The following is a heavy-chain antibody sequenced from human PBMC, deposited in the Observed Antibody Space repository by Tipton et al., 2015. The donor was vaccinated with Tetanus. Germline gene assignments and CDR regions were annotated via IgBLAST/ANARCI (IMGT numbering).Heavy chain of an antibody. V-gene: IGHV1-8*01. CDR1: GYTFTSYD. D-gene: IGHD6-19*01. J-gene: IGHJ5*02. Sequence: QSGAEVKKPGASVKVSCKASGYTFTSYDINWVRQATGQGLEWMGWMNPNSGNTGYAQKFQGRVTMTRNTSISTAYMELSSLRSEDTAVYYCARVFIAVAGHNWFDPWGQGTLVTVSS. CDR2: MNPNSGNT. CDR3: ARVFIAVAGHNWFDP.